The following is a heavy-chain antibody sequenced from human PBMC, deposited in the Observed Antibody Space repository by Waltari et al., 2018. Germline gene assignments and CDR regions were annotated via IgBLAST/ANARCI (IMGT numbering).Heavy chain of an antibody. CDR2: IIPIFGTT. V-gene: IGHV1-69*12. CDR3: ATIRSVGVDY. J-gene: IGHJ4*02. Sequence: QVHLVQSGAEVKKPGSSVKVSCKASGGTFNTYSVTWVRQAPGQGLEWMGGIIPIFGTTNYAEKFQGRVTIAADESTTTAYMELSSLKSEDTAIYFCATIRSVGVDYWGQGTLVTVSS. D-gene: IGHD3-3*01. CDR1: GGTFNTYS.